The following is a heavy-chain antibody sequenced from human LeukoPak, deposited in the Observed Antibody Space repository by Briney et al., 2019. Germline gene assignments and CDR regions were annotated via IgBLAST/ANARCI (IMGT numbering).Heavy chain of an antibody. CDR2: IYGGGST. CDR1: GFTFSSYA. V-gene: IGHV3-53*01. D-gene: IGHD5-24*01. Sequence: GGSLRLSCAASGFTFSSYAMSWVRQAPGKGLEWVSVIYGGGSTSYADSVKGRFTISRDNSKNMLYLQMNSLRADDTAVYYRARDRSDGNYYMVVWGKGTTVTVSS. J-gene: IGHJ6*03. CDR3: ARDRSDGNYYMVV.